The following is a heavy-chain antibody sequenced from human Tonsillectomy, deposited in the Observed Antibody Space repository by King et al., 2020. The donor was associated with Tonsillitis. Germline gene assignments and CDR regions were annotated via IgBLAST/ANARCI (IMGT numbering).Heavy chain of an antibody. D-gene: IGHD6-6*01. Sequence: VQLQESGPGLVKPSGTLSLTCAVSGGSISSSNWWSWVRQPPGKGLEWIGEFYHSGSTNYNPSLKSQVTISVDKSKNQFSLKLSSVTAADTAVYYCARDEAARDDAFDIWGQGTMVTVSS. J-gene: IGHJ3*02. CDR1: GGSISSSNW. CDR2: FYHSGST. CDR3: ARDEAARDDAFDI. V-gene: IGHV4-4*02.